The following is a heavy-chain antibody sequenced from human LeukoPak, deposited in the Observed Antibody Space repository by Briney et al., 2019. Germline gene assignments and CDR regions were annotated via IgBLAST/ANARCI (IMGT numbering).Heavy chain of an antibody. J-gene: IGHJ1*01. D-gene: IGHD4-17*01. CDR3: AKSHPPTVTTEEGEYLQH. Sequence: GESLRLSCAAPGFTFSSFGMHPVRQAPPPGLDLVAVITFDGSNQYYADSVKGRFTIYRDNFKNTVYLQMNSLRAEETAVYYCAKSHPPTVTTEEGEYLQHWGQGTLVTVSS. CDR2: ITFDGSNQ. V-gene: IGHV3-30*18. CDR1: GFTFSSFG.